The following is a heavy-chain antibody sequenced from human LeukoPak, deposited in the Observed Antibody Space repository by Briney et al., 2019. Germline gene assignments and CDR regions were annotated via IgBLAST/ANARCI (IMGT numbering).Heavy chain of an antibody. CDR2: INPNSGGT. D-gene: IGHD3-16*02. Sequence: ASVKVSCKASGYTFTGYYMHWVRQAPGQGLEWMGWINPNSGGTNYAQKFQGRVTMTRDTSISTAYMELSRLRSDDTAVYYCARTSGYDYVWGSYCYGAFDYWGQGTLVTVSS. J-gene: IGHJ4*02. CDR3: ARTSGYDYVWGSYCYGAFDY. V-gene: IGHV1-2*02. CDR1: GYTFTGYY.